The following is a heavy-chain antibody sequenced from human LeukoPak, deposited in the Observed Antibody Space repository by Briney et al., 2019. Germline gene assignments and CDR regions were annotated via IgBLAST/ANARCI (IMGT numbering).Heavy chain of an antibody. D-gene: IGHD3-22*01. CDR3: AKTYYYDSSGYYYVFDY. J-gene: IGHJ4*02. V-gene: IGHV3-48*01. CDR2: ISGSSGII. CDR1: GFTFNTYT. Sequence: GGSLRLSCAASGFTFNTYTMNWVRQAPGKGLEWVSYISGSSGIIDYADSVRGRFTISRDNAKNSLYLQMNSLRAEDTAIYYCAKTYYYDSSGYYYVFDYWGQGTLVTVSS.